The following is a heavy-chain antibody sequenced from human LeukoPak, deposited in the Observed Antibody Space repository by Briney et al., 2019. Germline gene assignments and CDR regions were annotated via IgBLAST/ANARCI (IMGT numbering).Heavy chain of an antibody. CDR2: INPNSGGT. V-gene: IGHV1-2*02. CDR3: ASLDSGSYPPEFQH. J-gene: IGHJ1*01. Sequence: ASVRVSCKASGYSFTRYGISWVRQAPGQGPEWMGWINPNSGGTNYAQKFQGRVTMTRDTSISTAYMELSRLRSDDTAVYYCASLDSGSYPPEFQHWGQGTLVTVSS. D-gene: IGHD1-26*01. CDR1: GYSFTRYG.